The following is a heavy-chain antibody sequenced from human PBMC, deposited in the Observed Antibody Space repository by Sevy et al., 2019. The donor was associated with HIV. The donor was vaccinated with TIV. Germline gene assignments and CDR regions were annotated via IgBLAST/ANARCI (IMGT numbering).Heavy chain of an antibody. D-gene: IGHD3-3*01. CDR3: ARDGEATIFGVVRDAFDI. CDR1: GFTFSDYH. CDR2: ISSSGSTI. V-gene: IGHV3-11*01. J-gene: IGHJ3*02. Sequence: GGSLRLSCAASGFTFSDYHMSWIRQAPGKGLEWVSYISSSGSTIYYADSVKGRFTIPRDKAKNSLYLQMNSLRAEDTAVYYCARDGEATIFGVVRDAFDIWGQGTMVTVSS.